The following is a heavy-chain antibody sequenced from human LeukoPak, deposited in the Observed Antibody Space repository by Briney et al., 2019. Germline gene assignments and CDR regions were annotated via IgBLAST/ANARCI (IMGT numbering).Heavy chain of an antibody. Sequence: PGGSLRLSXAASGFTFSSFGMSWVRQAPGKGLEWVSAISGSGGSTYYADSVKGRLTISRDNSKNTLYLQMNSLRAEDTAAYYCAKEIDFWSGHFYYWGQETLVTVSS. CDR1: GFTFSSFG. CDR2: ISGSGGST. D-gene: IGHD3-3*01. V-gene: IGHV3-23*01. J-gene: IGHJ4*02. CDR3: AKEIDFWSGHFYY.